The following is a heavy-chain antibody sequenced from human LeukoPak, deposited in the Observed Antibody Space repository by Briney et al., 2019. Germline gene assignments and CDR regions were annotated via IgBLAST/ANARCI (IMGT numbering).Heavy chain of an antibody. Sequence: ASVKVSCKASGYTFTSYAMHWVRQAPGQRLEWMGWINAGNGNTKYSQKFQGRVTMTRNTSISTAYMELSSLRSEDTAVYYCARDPQITYYYDSSGWDYWGQGTLVTVSS. CDR1: GYTFTSYA. V-gene: IGHV1-3*01. J-gene: IGHJ4*02. CDR2: INAGNGNT. CDR3: ARDPQITYYYDSSGWDY. D-gene: IGHD3-22*01.